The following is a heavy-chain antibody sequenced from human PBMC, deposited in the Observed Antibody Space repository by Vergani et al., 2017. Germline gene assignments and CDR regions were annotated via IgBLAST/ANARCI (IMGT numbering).Heavy chain of an antibody. CDR2: INPNSGGT. V-gene: IGHV1-2*02. CDR3: ARAYCGGDCPQAL. D-gene: IGHD2-21*02. Sequence: VQLVESGAEVKKPGASVKVSCKASGYTFTGYYMHWVRQAPGQGLEWMGWINPNSGGTNYAQKFQGRVTMTRETSISTAYMELSSLRSEDTAVYYCARAYCGGDCPQALWGQGTLVTVSS. J-gene: IGHJ4*02. CDR1: GYTFTGYY.